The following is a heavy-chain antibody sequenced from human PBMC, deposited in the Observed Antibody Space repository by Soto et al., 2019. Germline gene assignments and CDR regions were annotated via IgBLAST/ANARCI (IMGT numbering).Heavy chain of an antibody. J-gene: IGHJ4*02. Sequence: ASVTVSCKASGYTFTSYYMHWVRQAPGQGLEWMGIINPSGGSTSYAQKFQGRVTMTRDTSTSTVNMELSSLRSEDTAVYYCAREGIAAAGTFDYWGQGTLVTVSS. D-gene: IGHD6-13*01. V-gene: IGHV1-46*01. CDR2: INPSGGST. CDR1: GYTFTSYY. CDR3: AREGIAAAGTFDY.